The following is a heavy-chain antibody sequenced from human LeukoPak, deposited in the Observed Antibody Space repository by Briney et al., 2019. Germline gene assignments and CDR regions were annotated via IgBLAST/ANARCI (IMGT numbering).Heavy chain of an antibody. CDR1: GFTFDDYA. Sequence: GGSLTLSCAASGFTFDDYAMHWVRQAPGKGLEWVSGISWNSGSIGYADSVKGRFTISRDNAKNSLYLQMNSLRAEDMALYYCGRESTGFDYWGQGTLVTVSS. CDR3: GRESTGFDY. J-gene: IGHJ4*02. CDR2: ISWNSGSI. D-gene: IGHD3-10*01. V-gene: IGHV3-9*03.